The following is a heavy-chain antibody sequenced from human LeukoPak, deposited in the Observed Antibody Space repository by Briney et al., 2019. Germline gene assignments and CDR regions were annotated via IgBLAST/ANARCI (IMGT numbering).Heavy chain of an antibody. Sequence: SETLSLTCTVSGGSISSYYWSWIRQPPGKGLEWIGYIYYSGSTNYNPFLKSRVTISVDTSKNQFSLKLSSVTAADTAVYYCARDGRGSFDYWGQGTLVTVSS. V-gene: IGHV4-59*12. D-gene: IGHD5-12*01. CDR2: IYYSGST. J-gene: IGHJ4*02. CDR1: GGSISSYY. CDR3: ARDGRGSFDY.